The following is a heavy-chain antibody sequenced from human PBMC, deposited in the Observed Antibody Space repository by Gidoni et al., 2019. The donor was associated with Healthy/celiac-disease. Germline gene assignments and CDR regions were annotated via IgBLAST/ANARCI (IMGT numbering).Heavy chain of an antibody. J-gene: IGHJ4*02. CDR3: ARDGLDIVVVPAYFY. Sequence: EVQLVESGGGLVKPGGSLRLSCAASGFTFSSYSMNWVRQAPGKGLEWVSSISSSSSYIYYADSVKGRFTISRDNAKNSLYLQMNSLRAEDTAVYYCARDGLDIVVVPAYFYWGQGTLVTVSS. V-gene: IGHV3-21*01. CDR2: ISSSSSYI. D-gene: IGHD2-2*01. CDR1: GFTFSSYS.